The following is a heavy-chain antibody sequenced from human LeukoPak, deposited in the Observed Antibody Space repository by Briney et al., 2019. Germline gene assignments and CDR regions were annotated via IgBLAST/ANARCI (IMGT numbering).Heavy chain of an antibody. Sequence: GGSLRLSCAASGFTFSSYAMTWVRQAPGKGLEWVSVVSCSGINTYYADSVKGRFTISRDNSKNTLYLQMNSLRGEDTAVYYCAKGGLYSIPFGPWGQGTLVTVSS. CDR2: VSCSGINT. CDR3: AKGGLYSIPFGP. J-gene: IGHJ5*02. D-gene: IGHD1-26*01. CDR1: GFTFSSYA. V-gene: IGHV3-23*01.